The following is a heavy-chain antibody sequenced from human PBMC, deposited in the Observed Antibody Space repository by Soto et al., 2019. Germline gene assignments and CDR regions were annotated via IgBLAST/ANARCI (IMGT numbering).Heavy chain of an antibody. CDR3: ARDHYYDSSGYYHDAFDI. D-gene: IGHD3-22*01. CDR2: IYYSGST. V-gene: IGHV4-30-4*01. CDR1: GGSISSGDYY. Sequence: SETLSLTCTVSGGSISSGDYYWSWIRQPPGKGLEWIGYIYYSGSTYYNPSLKSRVTISVDTSKNQFSLKLSSVTAADTAVYYCARDHYYDSSGYYHDAFDIWGQGTMVTVSS. J-gene: IGHJ3*02.